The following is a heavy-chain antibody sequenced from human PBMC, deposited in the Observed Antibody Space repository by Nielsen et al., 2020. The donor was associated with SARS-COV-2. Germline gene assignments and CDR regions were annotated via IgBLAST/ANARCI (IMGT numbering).Heavy chain of an antibody. CDR2: IYSGGST. D-gene: IGHD4-17*01. Sequence: GGSLRLSCAASGFTVSSNYMSWVRQAPGKGLEWVSVIYSGGSTYYADSVKGRFTISRDNSKNTLYLQMNSLRAEDTAVYYCARLYGDYGVGYYYGMDVWGQGTTVTVSS. J-gene: IGHJ6*02. V-gene: IGHV3-53*01. CDR1: GFTVSSNY. CDR3: ARLYGDYGVGYYYGMDV.